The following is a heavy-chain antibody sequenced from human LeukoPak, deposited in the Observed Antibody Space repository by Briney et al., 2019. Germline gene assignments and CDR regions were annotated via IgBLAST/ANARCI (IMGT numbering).Heavy chain of an antibody. CDR2: ISTYNGNT. CDR1: GYTFTSYG. CDR3: ARESDGSGSYYY. D-gene: IGHD3-10*01. Sequence: ASVKVSCKASGYTFTSYGFSWVRQAPGQGLEWMGWISTYNGNTKYAQKLQGRVTMTTDTSTSTAYMEVRSLRSDDTAVYYCARESDGSGSYYYWGQGTLVTVSS. J-gene: IGHJ4*02. V-gene: IGHV1-18*01.